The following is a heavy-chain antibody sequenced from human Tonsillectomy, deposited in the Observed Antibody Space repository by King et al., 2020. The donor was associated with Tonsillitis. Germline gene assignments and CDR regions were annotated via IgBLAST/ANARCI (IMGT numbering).Heavy chain of an antibody. CDR3: TRVVDTAMGHIDY. CDR1: GFTFGDYT. CDR2: IRSKAYGGTT. V-gene: IGHV3-49*03. Sequence: VRLVESGGGLVQPGRSLRLSCPASGFTFGDYTMSWFRQAPGKGLEWVGFIRSKAYGGTTEYAASVKGRFTISRDDSKSIAYLQMNSLKTEDTAVYYCTRVVDTAMGHIDYWGQGTLVTVSS. D-gene: IGHD5-18*01. J-gene: IGHJ4*02.